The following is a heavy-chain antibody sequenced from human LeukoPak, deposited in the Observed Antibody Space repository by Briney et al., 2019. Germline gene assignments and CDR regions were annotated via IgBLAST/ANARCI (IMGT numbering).Heavy chain of an antibody. J-gene: IGHJ4*02. V-gene: IGHV4-39*01. Sequence: SETLSLTCTVSGGSISSSSYYWGWIRQPPGKGLEWIGSIYSSGSTYYNPSLKSRVTISVDTSKNQFSLKLSSVTAADTAVYYCARCGTAMVIDYWGQGTLVTVSS. CDR3: ARCGTAMVIDY. D-gene: IGHD5-18*01. CDR2: IYSSGST. CDR1: GGSISSSSYY.